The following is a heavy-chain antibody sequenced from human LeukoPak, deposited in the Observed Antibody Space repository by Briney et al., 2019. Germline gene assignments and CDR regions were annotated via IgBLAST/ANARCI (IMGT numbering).Heavy chain of an antibody. D-gene: IGHD3-22*01. CDR3: ARRYYYDFSGLDY. J-gene: IGHJ4*02. CDR1: GFTFSDYY. CDR2: TSSSGRTI. Sequence: PGGSLRLSCEASGFTFSDYYMSWIRQAPGKGLEWVSYTSSSGRTIYYADSLKGRFTISRDNAKNSLFLQMNSLRAENTAVYYCARRYYYDFSGLDYWGQGTLVTVSS. V-gene: IGHV3-11*04.